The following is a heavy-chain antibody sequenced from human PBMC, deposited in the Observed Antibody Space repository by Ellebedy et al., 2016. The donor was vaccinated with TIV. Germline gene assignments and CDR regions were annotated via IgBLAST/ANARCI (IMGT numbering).Heavy chain of an antibody. V-gene: IGHV1-46*01. J-gene: IGHJ4*02. D-gene: IGHD3-10*01. CDR3: ARAHYGSGSYSHFDY. CDR1: GYTFTSYY. Sequence: AASVKVSCKASGYTFTSYYIHWVRQAPGQGLEWMGIINPSGGSTSYAQKFQGRVTMTRDTSTSTVYMELSSLRSEDTAVYYCARAHYGSGSYSHFDYWGQGTLVTVSS. CDR2: INPSGGST.